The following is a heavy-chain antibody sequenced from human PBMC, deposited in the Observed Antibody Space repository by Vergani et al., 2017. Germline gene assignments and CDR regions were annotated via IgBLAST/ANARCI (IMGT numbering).Heavy chain of an antibody. Sequence: QVHLQQRGAGVLKPSETLSLTCGVIGGSLSGYFWSWIRQSPGRGLEWIGEITATGSAKYSPSATSRVTISVDTSRGEFTLTVTSVTAADTGLYFCASRRPGLNLGSKSNAGTFDSWGQGTLVTVSS. V-gene: IGHV4-34*02. CDR2: ITATGSA. J-gene: IGHJ4*02. D-gene: IGHD3-10*01. CDR3: ASRRPGLNLGSKSNAGTFDS. CDR1: GGSLSGYF.